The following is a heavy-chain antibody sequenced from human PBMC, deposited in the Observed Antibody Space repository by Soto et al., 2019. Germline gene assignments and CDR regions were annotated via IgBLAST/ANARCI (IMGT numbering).Heavy chain of an antibody. CDR2: INSGGKTI. V-gene: IGHV3-48*03. J-gene: IGHJ4*02. Sequence: QLVESGGGLVQPGGSLRLSCAASEFTFNTYDMNWVRQAPGKGLEWISYINSGGKTIYYADSVEGRFTVSRDDAKRSLYLQINNPQPEDTAVDFCASTAVLSSGWYDWGQGTLVNVSS. CDR1: EFTFNTYD. CDR3: ASTAVLSSGWYD. D-gene: IGHD6-13*01.